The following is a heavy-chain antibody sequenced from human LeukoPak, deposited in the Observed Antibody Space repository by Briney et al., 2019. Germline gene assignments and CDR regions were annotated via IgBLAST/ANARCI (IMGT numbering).Heavy chain of an antibody. J-gene: IGHJ4*02. D-gene: IGHD6-19*01. CDR2: INHSGST. CDR3: ARGALAVAVDY. CDR1: GGSFSGYY. Sequence: PSETLSLTCAGCGGSFSGYYWSWLRQPLGKGLEWIGDINHSGSTNYNPSLKSRVTISVDTSKNQFSLKLSAVTAADTAVYYCARGALAVAVDYWGQGTLVTVSS. V-gene: IGHV4-34*01.